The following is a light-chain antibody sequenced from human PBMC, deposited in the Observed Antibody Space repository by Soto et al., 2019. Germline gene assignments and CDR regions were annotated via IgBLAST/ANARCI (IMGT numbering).Light chain of an antibody. J-gene: IGLJ2*01. V-gene: IGLV2-14*03. CDR1: SSDVGGYNY. Sequence: QSVLTQPAFVSGSPGQSIAISCTGTSSDVGGYNYVSWYQQRPGKAPKLMIYDVTNRPSGVSNRFSGSKSGNTASLTISGLQAEDEADYYCASYTSSNTVLFGGGTKLTVL. CDR3: ASYTSSNTVL. CDR2: DVT.